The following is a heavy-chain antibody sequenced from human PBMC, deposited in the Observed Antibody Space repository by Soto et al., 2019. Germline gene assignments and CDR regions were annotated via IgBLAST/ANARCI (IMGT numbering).Heavy chain of an antibody. CDR2: ISRDGGEK. CDR1: GFTFSSYA. V-gene: IGHV3-7*01. D-gene: IGHD6-19*01. CDR3: ARDRYSSGWLDY. J-gene: IGHJ4*02. Sequence: GGSLRLSCAASGFTFSSYAMSWVRQAPGKGLEWVADISRDGGEKYYVDSVKGRFTISRDNAKNSLYLQMNSLRAEDTAVYYCARDRYSSGWLDYWGQGTLVTVSS.